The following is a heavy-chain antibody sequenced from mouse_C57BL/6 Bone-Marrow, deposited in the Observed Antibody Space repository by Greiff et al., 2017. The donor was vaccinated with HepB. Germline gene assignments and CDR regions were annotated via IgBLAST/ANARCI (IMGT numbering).Heavy chain of an antibody. CDR3: ARHGDYGSSLYYYAMDY. D-gene: IGHD1-1*01. Sequence: VQLQESGPGLVAPSQSLSITCTVSGFSLTSYGVHWVRQPPGKGLEWLVVIWSDGSTTYNSALKSRLSISKDNSKSQVFLKMNSLQTDDTAMYYCARHGDYGSSLYYYAMDYWGQGTSVTVSS. J-gene: IGHJ4*01. CDR2: IWSDGST. V-gene: IGHV2-6-1*01. CDR1: GFSLTSYG.